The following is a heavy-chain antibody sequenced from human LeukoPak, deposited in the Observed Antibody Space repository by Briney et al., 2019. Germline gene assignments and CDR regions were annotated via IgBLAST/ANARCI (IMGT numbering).Heavy chain of an antibody. CDR3: ASWARAAADHDY. J-gene: IGHJ4*02. V-gene: IGHV1-2*06. CDR2: INSITGGT. CDR1: GYTFTGYY. D-gene: IGHD6-13*01. Sequence: GASVKVSCKASGYTFTGYYMYWVRQAPGQGLEWMGQINSITGGTNYAQKFQGRVTTTRNTSISTAYMELSRLRSDDTAVYYCASWARAAADHDYWGQGTLVTVSS.